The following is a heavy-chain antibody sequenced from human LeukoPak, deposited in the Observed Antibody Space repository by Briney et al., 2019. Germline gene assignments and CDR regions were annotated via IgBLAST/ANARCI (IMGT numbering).Heavy chain of an antibody. V-gene: IGHV4-39*01. Sequence: SETLSLTCTVSGGSISSSSYYWGWLRHPPGKGLEWIGSIYYSGSTYNNPSPKSRVTISVDTSKNQFSLKLSSVTAADTAVYYCARHKSSGWPWYYYYYIDVWGKGTTVTIPS. J-gene: IGHJ6*03. CDR2: IYYSGST. D-gene: IGHD6-19*01. CDR3: ARHKSSGWPWYYYYYIDV. CDR1: GGSISSSSYY.